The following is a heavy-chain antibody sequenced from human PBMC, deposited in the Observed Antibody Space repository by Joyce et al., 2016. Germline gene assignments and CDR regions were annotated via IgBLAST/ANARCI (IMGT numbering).Heavy chain of an antibody. V-gene: IGHV3-21*01. CDR2: MSRDKTYI. CDR3: ARDVLTTVTKAYGY. CDR1: GVIFSSYS. D-gene: IGHD4-11*01. Sequence: EVQLVESGGGLVKPGESLRLSCTASGVIFSSYSMTWGRQAPGKWRELVANMSRDKTYIFHADSVKVRFTISRDNARNSLYLQMNSLRAEDTAVYYCARDVLTTVTKAYGYWGQGTLVAVSS. J-gene: IGHJ4*02.